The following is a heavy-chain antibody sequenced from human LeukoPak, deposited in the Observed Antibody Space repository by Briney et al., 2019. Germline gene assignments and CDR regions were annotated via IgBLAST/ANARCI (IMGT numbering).Heavy chain of an antibody. J-gene: IGHJ3*02. CDR3: ARDESSGWYKVWAFDI. V-gene: IGHV4-39*07. CDR2: IYYSGST. CDR1: GGSISSYY. D-gene: IGHD6-19*01. Sequence: SETLSLTCTVSGGSISSYYWGWIRQPPGKGLGWIGSIYYSGSTYYNPSLKSRVTISVDTSKNQFSLKLSSVTAADTAVYYCARDESSGWYKVWAFDIWGQGTMVTVSS.